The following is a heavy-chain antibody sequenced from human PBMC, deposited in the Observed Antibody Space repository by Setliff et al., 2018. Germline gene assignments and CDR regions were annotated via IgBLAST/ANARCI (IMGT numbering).Heavy chain of an antibody. D-gene: IGHD5-12*01. Sequence: PGGSLRLSCAASGFTFSSYSMNWVRQAPGKGLEWVSSISSSSSCIYYADSVKGRFTISRDNAKNSLYLQMNSLRAEDTAVYYCAQAGEMATAEYFQHWGQGTLVTVSS. CDR2: ISSSSSCI. J-gene: IGHJ1*01. V-gene: IGHV3-21*01. CDR3: AQAGEMATAEYFQH. CDR1: GFTFSSYS.